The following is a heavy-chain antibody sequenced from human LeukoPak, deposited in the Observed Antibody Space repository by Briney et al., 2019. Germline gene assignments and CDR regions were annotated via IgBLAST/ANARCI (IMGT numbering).Heavy chain of an antibody. CDR2: IYHTGST. D-gene: IGHD6-13*01. J-gene: IGHJ4*02. V-gene: IGHV4-30-2*01. CDR1: GGSISSGGYY. Sequence: SQTLSLTCTVSGGSISSGGYYWRWIRQPPGRGLEWIGYIYHTGSTYYSPSLKTRVTITVDRSKYQFSLRLRSVAAADTAVYYCARVPGYNSTWVCFGYWGQGILVTVSS. CDR3: ARVPGYNSTWVCFGY.